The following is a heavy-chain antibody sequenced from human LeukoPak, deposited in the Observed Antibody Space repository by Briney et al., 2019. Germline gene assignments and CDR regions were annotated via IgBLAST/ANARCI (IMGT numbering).Heavy chain of an antibody. CDR3: ARDLAQRIYYYYYYMDV. J-gene: IGHJ6*03. CDR1: GGSISSSSYY. D-gene: IGHD2-15*01. CDR2: IYYSGST. V-gene: IGHV4-39*02. Sequence: PSETLSLTCTVSGGSISSSSYYWGWIRQPPGKGLEWIGSIYYSGSTYYNPSLKSRVTISVDTSKNQFSLKLSSVTAADTAVYYCARDLAQRIYYYYYYMDVWGKGTTVTVSS.